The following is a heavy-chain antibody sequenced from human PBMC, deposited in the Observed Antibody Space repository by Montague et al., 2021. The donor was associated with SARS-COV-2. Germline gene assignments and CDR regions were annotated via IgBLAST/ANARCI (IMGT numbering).Heavy chain of an antibody. CDR3: VRDPRVGGGITGTTASDD. V-gene: IGHV3-74*01. Sequence: SLRLSCAASGFTLSSDWMHWVRQVSGKGPVWVSRIDPDGGHTDYADSVKGRFTTARDNAKNTLYLQMSDLRVEDTAIYYCVRDPRVGGGITGTTASDDWGQGTLVTVSS. CDR2: IDPDGGHT. J-gene: IGHJ4*02. CDR1: GFTLSSDW. D-gene: IGHD1-20*01.